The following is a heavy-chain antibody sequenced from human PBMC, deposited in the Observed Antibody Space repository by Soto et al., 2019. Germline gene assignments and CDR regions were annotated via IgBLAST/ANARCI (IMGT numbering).Heavy chain of an antibody. J-gene: IGHJ4*02. Sequence: GESLKISCKGSGYSFTSYWIGWVRQMPGKGLEWMGLIYPGDSDTRYSPSFQGQVTISADTSISSAYLQWSSLNASDTAMYYCASAGITGTSSPFDYWRQGTMGTVCS. D-gene: IGHD1-7*01. CDR1: GYSFTSYW. CDR2: IYPGDSDT. CDR3: ASAGITGTSSPFDY. V-gene: IGHV5-51*01.